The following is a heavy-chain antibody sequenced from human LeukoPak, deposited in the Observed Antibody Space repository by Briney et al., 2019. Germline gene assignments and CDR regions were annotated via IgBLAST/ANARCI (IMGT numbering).Heavy chain of an antibody. CDR2: ISYDGSNK. Sequence: GRSLRLSCAASGFTFSSYGMHWVRQAPGKGLEWVAVISYDGSNKYYADSVKGRFTISRDNSKNTLYLQMNSLRAEDTAVYYCARWARSSGGYDSYYFDYWGQGTLVTVSS. CDR1: GFTFSSYG. J-gene: IGHJ4*02. D-gene: IGHD5-12*01. V-gene: IGHV3-30*03. CDR3: ARWARSSGGYDSYYFDY.